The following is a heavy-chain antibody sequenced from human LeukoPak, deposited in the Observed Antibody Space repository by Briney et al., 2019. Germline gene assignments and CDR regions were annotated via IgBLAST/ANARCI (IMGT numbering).Heavy chain of an antibody. CDR2: INSDGSGT. D-gene: IGHD3-22*01. Sequence: GGSLRLSCAASGFTFSSYWMHWVRQAPGKELVWVSHINSDGSGTSYADSVKGRFTISRDNAENTLYLQMNSLRAEDTAVYYCARDQYYYGSSGYYAFDIWGQGTMVTVSS. CDR1: GFTFSSYW. V-gene: IGHV3-74*01. CDR3: ARDQYYYGSSGYYAFDI. J-gene: IGHJ3*02.